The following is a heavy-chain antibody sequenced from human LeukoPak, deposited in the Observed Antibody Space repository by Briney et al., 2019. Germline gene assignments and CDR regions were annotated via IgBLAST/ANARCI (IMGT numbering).Heavy chain of an antibody. J-gene: IGHJ6*03. CDR3: ASCSRVLRFLEWSTGYYYYYMDV. D-gene: IGHD3-3*01. V-gene: IGHV1-69*05. CDR1: GGTFSSYA. Sequence: ASVKVSCKASGGTFSSYAISWVRQAPGQGLEWMGGIIPIFGTANYAQKFQGRVTITTDESTSTAYMELSSLRSEDTAVYYCASCSRVLRFLEWSTGYYYYYMDVWGKGTTVTVSS. CDR2: IIPIFGTA.